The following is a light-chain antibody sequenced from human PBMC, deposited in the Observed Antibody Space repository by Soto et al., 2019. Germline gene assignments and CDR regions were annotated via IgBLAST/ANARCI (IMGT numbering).Light chain of an antibody. CDR1: QSSNIY. Sequence: IQMTQSPSSLSASVGDSVTVTCRASQSSNIYLNWYQQKPGKAHTLLIYGASILQSGVPSRFTGGGSRKDFTLTISSLQPEDFATYYFQQSYRSPYTFCQGTKLEIK. CDR2: GAS. CDR3: QQSYRSPYT. J-gene: IGKJ2*01. V-gene: IGKV1-39*01.